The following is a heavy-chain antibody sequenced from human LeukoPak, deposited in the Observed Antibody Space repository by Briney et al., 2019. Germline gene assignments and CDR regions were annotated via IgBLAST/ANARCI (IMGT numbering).Heavy chain of an antibody. D-gene: IGHD1-26*01. CDR2: ISPGGGTT. J-gene: IGHJ4*02. CDR1: GFAFGSEA. CDR3: ARESGSSYVGYSDY. Sequence: GGSLRLSCAVSGFAFGSEAMSWVRQSPARGLEWVASISPGGGTTYYADYVKGRFTISRDNAKNTLYLQMNSLRAEDTAVYYCARESGSSYVGYSDYWGQGTLVTVSS. V-gene: IGHV3-23*01.